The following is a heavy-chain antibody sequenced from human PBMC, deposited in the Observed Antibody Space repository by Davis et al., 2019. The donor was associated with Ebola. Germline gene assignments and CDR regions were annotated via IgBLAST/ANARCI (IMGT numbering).Heavy chain of an antibody. D-gene: IGHD2-2*01. CDR3: ARSSHCSSTRCFIYYYYGMDV. Sequence: SETLSLTCAVYGGSFSGYYWSWIRQPPGKGLEWIGEINHSGSTNYNPSLKSRVTISVDTSKNQFSLKLSSVTAADTAVYYCARSSHCSSTRCFIYYYYGMDVWGQGTTVTVSS. J-gene: IGHJ6*02. V-gene: IGHV4-34*01. CDR2: INHSGST. CDR1: GGSFSGYY.